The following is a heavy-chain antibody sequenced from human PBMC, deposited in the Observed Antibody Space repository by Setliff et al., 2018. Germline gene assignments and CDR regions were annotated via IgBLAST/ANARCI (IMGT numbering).Heavy chain of an antibody. J-gene: IGHJ3*02. D-gene: IGHD2-2*03. CDR3: ARDPGYPSGVAGGFDT. CDR2: VSSRGKT. V-gene: IGHV4-61*09. CDR1: GDFISSGSYY. Sequence: SETLSLTCSLSGDFISSGSYYWSWIRQTAGNGLEWIGHVSSRGKTNYNPSLKSRVTISIDTSSKHFSLILTSVTAADTAVYYCARDPGYPSGVAGGFDTWGQGTTVTVSS.